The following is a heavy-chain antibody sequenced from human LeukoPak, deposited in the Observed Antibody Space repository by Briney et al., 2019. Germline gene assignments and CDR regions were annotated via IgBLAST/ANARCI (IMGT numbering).Heavy chain of an antibody. Sequence: GGSLRLSCAASGFTFSNAWMSWVRQAPGKGPEWVGRIKSKTDGGTTDYAAPVKGRFTISRDDSKNTLCLQMNSLKTEDTAVYYCTATYYDFWSGRDYWGQGTLVTVSS. CDR1: GFTFSNAW. V-gene: IGHV3-15*01. D-gene: IGHD3-3*01. CDR3: TATYYDFWSGRDY. J-gene: IGHJ4*02. CDR2: IKSKTDGGTT.